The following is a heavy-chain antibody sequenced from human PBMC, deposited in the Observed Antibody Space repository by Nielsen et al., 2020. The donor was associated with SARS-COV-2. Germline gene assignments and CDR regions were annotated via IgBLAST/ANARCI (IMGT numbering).Heavy chain of an antibody. CDR2: INQDGSTT. Sequence: GSLRLSCAASGFSFSTYWMHWVRQAPGKGLVWVSRINQDGSTTNYGDSVQGRFTISRDNARNTLYLQLNGLRAEDTGVYYCASRQDGYNYDTHWGQGTRVTVSS. CDR3: ASRQDGYNYDTH. CDR1: GFSFSTYW. J-gene: IGHJ4*02. D-gene: IGHD5-24*01. V-gene: IGHV3-74*01.